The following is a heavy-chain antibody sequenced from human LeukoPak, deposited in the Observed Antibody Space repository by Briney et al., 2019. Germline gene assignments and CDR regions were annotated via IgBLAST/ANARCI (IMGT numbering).Heavy chain of an antibody. J-gene: IGHJ3*02. CDR1: GFTFSSYS. V-gene: IGHV3-73*01. CDR2: IRSKANHYAT. Sequence: GGSLRLSCAASGFTFSSYSMNWFRQAPGKGLDGVGRIRSKANHYATAYAVSVKGRFTISRDDSWNTAHLQMTRLGTEDTAVYYCTRRAWGSGWGAFDIWGQGTMVTVPS. CDR3: TRRAWGSGWGAFDI. D-gene: IGHD6-19*01.